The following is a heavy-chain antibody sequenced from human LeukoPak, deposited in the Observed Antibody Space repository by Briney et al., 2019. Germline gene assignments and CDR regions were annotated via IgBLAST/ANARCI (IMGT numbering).Heavy chain of an antibody. CDR2: IYTSGST. CDR3: ARDSLYNFWSGYYHTTYYFDY. V-gene: IGHV4-61*09. CDR1: GGSISSGNYY. Sequence: SETLSLTCTVSGGSISSGNYYWSWIRQPAGKGLEWIGHIYTSGSTNYNPSLKSRVTISVDTSKNQFSLNLRSMTAADTALYYCARDSLYNFWSGYYHTTYYFDYWGQGILVTVSS. D-gene: IGHD3-3*01. J-gene: IGHJ4*02.